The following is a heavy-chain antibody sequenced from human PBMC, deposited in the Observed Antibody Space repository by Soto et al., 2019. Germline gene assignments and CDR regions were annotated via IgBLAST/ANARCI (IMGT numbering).Heavy chain of an antibody. Sequence: GRLHRHWYRVSWFTFGNFDVHRVRQATGKGLEWVSAIGTAGDTYYPGSVKGRFTISRENAKNSLYLQMNSLRAEDTAVYYCARFGQQLEFDYWGQGTLVTVSS. CDR2: IGTAGDT. CDR3: ARFGQQLEFDY. J-gene: IGHJ4*02. CDR1: WFTFGNFD. V-gene: IGHV3-13*01. D-gene: IGHD6-13*01.